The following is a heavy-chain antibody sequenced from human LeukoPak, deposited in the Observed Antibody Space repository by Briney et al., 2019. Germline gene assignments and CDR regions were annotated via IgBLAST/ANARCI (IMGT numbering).Heavy chain of an antibody. V-gene: IGHV3-74*01. D-gene: IGHD6-19*01. CDR2: INSDGSST. CDR1: GFTFSSYW. CDR3: AREYSSGWYNEYYFDY. Sequence: GGPLRLSCAASGFTFSSYWTHWVRQAPGKGLVWVSRINSDGSSTSYADSVKGRFTISRDNAKNTLYLQMNSLRAEDTAVYYCAREYSSGWYNEYYFDYWGQGTLVTVSS. J-gene: IGHJ4*02.